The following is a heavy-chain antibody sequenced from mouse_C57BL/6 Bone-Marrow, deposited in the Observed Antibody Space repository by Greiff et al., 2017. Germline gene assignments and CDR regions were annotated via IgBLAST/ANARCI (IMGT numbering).Heavy chain of an antibody. CDR2: IYPGDGDT. CDR3: ARGAY. V-gene: IGHV1-80*01. CDR1: GYAFSSYW. J-gene: IGHJ3*01. Sequence: VKLMESGAELVKPGASVKISCKASGYAFSSYWMNWVKQRPGKSLEWIGQIYPGDGDTNYNGKFKGKATLTADKSSSTAYIQLSSLTSDDSAVYFCARGAYWGQGTLVTVSA.